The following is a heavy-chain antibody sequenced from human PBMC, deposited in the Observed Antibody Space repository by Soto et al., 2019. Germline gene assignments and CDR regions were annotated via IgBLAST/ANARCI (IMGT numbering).Heavy chain of an antibody. D-gene: IGHD5-12*01. J-gene: IGHJ6*02. Sequence: GGSLSLACAASGFTFSTYDMHWVRQATGKGLEWVSAIGAADDPYYSGSVKGRFTISRDNAKNSLYLQMNSLRAEDTAVYYCAREDSGYETYYYYYHGMDVWGQGTTVTVSS. CDR1: GFTFSTYD. V-gene: IGHV3-13*05. CDR3: AREDSGYETYYYYYHGMDV. CDR2: IGAADDP.